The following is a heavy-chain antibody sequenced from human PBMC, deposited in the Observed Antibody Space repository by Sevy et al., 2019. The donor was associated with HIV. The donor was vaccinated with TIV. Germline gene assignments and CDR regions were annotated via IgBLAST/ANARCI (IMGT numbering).Heavy chain of an antibody. CDR3: AREGCTRPHDH. Sequence: GGSLRLSCVASGFNFNIYSMSWVRQAPGKGLEWVSTLSFGCGRINHADSVQGRFTMFRDDSKKTVYLEMNSLRDEDTAVYYCAREGCTRPHDHWGQGTLVTVSS. CDR2: LSFGCGRI. CDR1: GFNFNIYS. D-gene: IGHD2-8*01. V-gene: IGHV3-23*01. J-gene: IGHJ4*02.